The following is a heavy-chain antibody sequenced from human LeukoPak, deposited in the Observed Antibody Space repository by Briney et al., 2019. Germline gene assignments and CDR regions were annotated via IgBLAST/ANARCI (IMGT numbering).Heavy chain of an antibody. J-gene: IGHJ3*02. D-gene: IGHD6-13*01. V-gene: IGHV5-51*01. Sequence: GESLKISCKGSGYSLTSYWIGWVRQIPGKGLEWMGIIYPGDSDTRYSPSFQGQVTISADKSISTAYLQWSSLKASDTAMYYCARGEYSSSWYPDAFDIWGQGTMVTVSS. CDR1: GYSLTSYW. CDR2: IYPGDSDT. CDR3: ARGEYSSSWYPDAFDI.